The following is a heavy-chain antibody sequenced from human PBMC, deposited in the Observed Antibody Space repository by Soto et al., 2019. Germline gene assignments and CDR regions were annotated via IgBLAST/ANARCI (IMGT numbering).Heavy chain of an antibody. J-gene: IGHJ5*02. CDR1: GGTFSSYA. CDR3: ARDVPVDSSGYTIYNWFDP. CDR2: IIPIFGTA. V-gene: IGHV1-69*12. D-gene: IGHD3-22*01. Sequence: QVQLVQSGAEVKKPGSSVKVSCKASGGTFSSYAIRWVRQAPGQGLEWMGGIIPIFGTANYAQKFQGRVTITADESTSTAYMELRSLRSEDTAVYYCARDVPVDSSGYTIYNWFDPWGQGTLVTVSS.